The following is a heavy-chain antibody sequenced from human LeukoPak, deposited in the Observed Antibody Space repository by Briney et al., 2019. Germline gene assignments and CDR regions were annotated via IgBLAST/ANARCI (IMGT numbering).Heavy chain of an antibody. V-gene: IGHV4-4*07. CDR2: IYTSGST. Sequence: SETLSLTCTVSGGSISSYYWSWIRQPAGKGLEWIGRIYTSGSTNYNPSLKSRVTMSVDTSKNQFSLKLSSVTAADTAVYYCAREHIAAAEQGFDYWGQGTLVTVSS. J-gene: IGHJ4*02. CDR1: GGSISSYY. CDR3: AREHIAAAEQGFDY. D-gene: IGHD6-13*01.